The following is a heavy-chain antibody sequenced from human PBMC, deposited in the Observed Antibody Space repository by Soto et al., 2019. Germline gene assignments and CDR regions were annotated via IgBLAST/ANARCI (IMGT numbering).Heavy chain of an antibody. J-gene: IGHJ4*02. CDR2: ISAYNGNT. V-gene: IGHV1-18*01. Sequence: QVQLVQSGAEVKKPGASVKVSCKASGYTFTSYGISWVRQAPGQGLEWMGWISAYNGNTNYAQKLQGRVTMTTDTSTSTAYMELRSLRSDATAVYYCAGDKVGINGIVGASFDFWGQGTLVTVSS. D-gene: IGHD1-26*01. CDR3: AGDKVGINGIVGASFDF. CDR1: GYTFTSYG.